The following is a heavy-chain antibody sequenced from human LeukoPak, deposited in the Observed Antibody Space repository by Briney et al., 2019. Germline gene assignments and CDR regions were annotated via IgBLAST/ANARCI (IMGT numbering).Heavy chain of an antibody. CDR1: GFTFSNYV. CDR2: ISGSGGST. J-gene: IGHJ4*02. CDR3: AKSGDQVTVTKLDY. Sequence: GGSLRLSCAASGFTFSNYVMSWGRQAPGKGLEWVSGISGSGGSTFYADSVKGRFTISRDNSKNTLYLEMNSLRAEDTALFYCAKSGDQVTVTKLDYWGQGTLVTVSS. V-gene: IGHV3-23*01. D-gene: IGHD4-17*01.